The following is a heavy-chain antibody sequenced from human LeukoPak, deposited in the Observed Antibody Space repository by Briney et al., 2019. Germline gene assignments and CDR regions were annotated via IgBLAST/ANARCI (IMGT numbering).Heavy chain of an antibody. J-gene: IGHJ4*02. CDR2: INHSGST. CDR3: AGRDVPSDIVVVPAPIPPLDY. V-gene: IGHV4-39*07. Sequence: SETLSLTCTVSGGSISSSSYYWGWIRQPPGKGLEWIGEINHSGSTNYNPSLKSRVTISVDTSKNQFSLKLSSVTAADTAVYYCAGRDVPSDIVVVPAPIPPLDYWGQGTLVTVSS. CDR1: GGSISSSSYY. D-gene: IGHD2-2*01.